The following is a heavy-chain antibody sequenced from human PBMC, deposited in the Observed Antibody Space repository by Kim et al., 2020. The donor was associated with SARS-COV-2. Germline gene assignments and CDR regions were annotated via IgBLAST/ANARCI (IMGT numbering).Heavy chain of an antibody. Sequence: GGSLRLSCAASGFTFSSYAMSWVRQAPGKGLEWVSVIYSGGSSTYYADSVKGRFTISRDNSKNTLYLQMNSLRAEDTAVYYCVKSVHPGRVVPPPDYWGQGTLVTVSS. CDR2: IYSGGSST. J-gene: IGHJ4*02. V-gene: IGHV3-23*03. CDR1: GFTFSSYA. CDR3: VKSVHPGRVVPPPDY. D-gene: IGHD2-2*01.